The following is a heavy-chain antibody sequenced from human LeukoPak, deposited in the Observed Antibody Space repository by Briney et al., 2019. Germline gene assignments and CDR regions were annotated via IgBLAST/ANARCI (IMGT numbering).Heavy chain of an antibody. CDR1: GGSISNTNW. D-gene: IGHD1-26*01. CDR2: VSLAGQT. CDR3: SRESGAFCPFGY. J-gene: IGHJ4*02. V-gene: IGHV4-4*02. Sequence: AGTLSLTCDVSGGSISNTNWWSWVRQPPGQGLEWIGEVSLAGQTNYNPSLNGRVTMSLDESSNQLSLKQTSVTAADTAIYYCSRESGAFCPFGYWGQGTLVIFPS.